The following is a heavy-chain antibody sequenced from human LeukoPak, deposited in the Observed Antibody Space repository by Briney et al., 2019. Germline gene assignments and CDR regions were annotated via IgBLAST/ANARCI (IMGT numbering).Heavy chain of an antibody. J-gene: IGHJ4*02. Sequence: SETLSLTCTVSGGSFSGSYWGWIRQPPGKGLEWTGYIYYSGSTNYNPSLKSRVTISVDTSKNQFSLKLSSVTAADTAIYYCARAVSGRFDYWGQGTLVTDSS. CDR3: ARAVSGRFDY. D-gene: IGHD6-19*01. V-gene: IGHV4-59*08. CDR2: IYYSGST. CDR1: GGSFSGSY.